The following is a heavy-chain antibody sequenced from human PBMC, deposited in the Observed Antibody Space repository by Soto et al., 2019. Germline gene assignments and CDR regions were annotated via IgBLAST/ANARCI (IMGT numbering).Heavy chain of an antibody. CDR2: VYYIGST. CDR1: GASVNSENYY. CDR3: ARGVLSFLQWFDP. Sequence: SETLSLTCTVSGASVNSENYYWSWIRQPPGKGLEWIGYVYYIGSTNYNPSLKSRATISLDTYKNQFSLKMTSMTSADTAFYYCARGVLSFLQWFDPLGQRTLVAVSS. D-gene: IGHD3-3*01. J-gene: IGHJ5*02. V-gene: IGHV4-61*01.